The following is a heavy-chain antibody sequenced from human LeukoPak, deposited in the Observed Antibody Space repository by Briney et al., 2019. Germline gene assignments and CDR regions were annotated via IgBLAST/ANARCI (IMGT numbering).Heavy chain of an antibody. V-gene: IGHV3-73*01. CDR2: IRSKANNYET. D-gene: IGHD4-17*01. CDR3: TRPNCGDFADDY. J-gene: IGHJ4*02. Sequence: GGSLRLSCAASGFTFSGSAIHWVRRASGKGLEWVGRIRSKANNYETTYAPSVRGRFAISRDDSKSTAYLQMNGLKTEDTAMYYCTRPNCGDFADDYWGQGTLVTVSS. CDR1: GFTFSGSA.